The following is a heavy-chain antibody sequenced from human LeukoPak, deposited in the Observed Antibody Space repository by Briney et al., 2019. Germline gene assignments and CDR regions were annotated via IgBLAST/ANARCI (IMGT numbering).Heavy chain of an antibody. V-gene: IGHV1-2*02. Sequence: ASVKVSCKASGYTFTGYYMHWVRQAPGQGLEWMGWINPNSGGTNYAQKFQGRVTITRNTSISTAYMELSSLRSEDTAVYYCARDSRYSRWGQGTLVTVSS. CDR1: GYTFTGYY. CDR3: ARDSRYSR. J-gene: IGHJ4*02. D-gene: IGHD6-13*01. CDR2: INPNSGGT.